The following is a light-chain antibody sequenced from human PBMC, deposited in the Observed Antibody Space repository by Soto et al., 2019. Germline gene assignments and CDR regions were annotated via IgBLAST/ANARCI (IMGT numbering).Light chain of an antibody. CDR1: QSVSTN. CDR3: QQYNNWPPWT. Sequence: EIVMTQSPGTLSVSPGERATLSCRASQSVSTNLAWYQQKPGQAPRLLIYGASTRATGIPARFSGSGSGTEFTLTIGSLQSEDSAVYYCQQYNNWPPWTFGQGTKVDI. J-gene: IGKJ1*01. V-gene: IGKV3-15*01. CDR2: GAS.